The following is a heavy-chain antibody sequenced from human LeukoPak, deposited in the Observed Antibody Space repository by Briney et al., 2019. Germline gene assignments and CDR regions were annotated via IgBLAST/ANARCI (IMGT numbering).Heavy chain of an antibody. CDR3: ARGYGSSWYHNCYYYGMDV. V-gene: IGHV1-8*01. Sequence: GASVKVSCKASGYTFTRYDINWVRQATGQGLEWMGWMNPNIGNTGYAQKFQGRVTMTRNTSISTAYMELSSLRSEDAAVYYCARGYGSSWYHNCYYYGMDVWGQGTTVTVSS. J-gene: IGHJ6*02. CDR1: GYTFTRYD. CDR2: MNPNIGNT. D-gene: IGHD6-13*01.